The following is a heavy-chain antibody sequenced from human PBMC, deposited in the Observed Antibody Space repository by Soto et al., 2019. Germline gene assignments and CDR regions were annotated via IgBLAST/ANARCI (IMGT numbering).Heavy chain of an antibody. V-gene: IGHV3-23*01. D-gene: IGHD3-22*01. CDR2: ISGSGGST. Sequence: EVQLLESGGGLVQPGGSLRLSCAASGFTFSSYAMSWVRQAPGKGLEWVSAISGSGGSTYYADSVKGRFTISRDNSKNSLYLQMNGLRAEDTAVYYCAKSHRGYYYYSSGYYYEPFYIWGQGTMVTVAS. J-gene: IGHJ3*02. CDR1: GFTFSSYA. CDR3: AKSHRGYYYYSSGYYYEPFYI.